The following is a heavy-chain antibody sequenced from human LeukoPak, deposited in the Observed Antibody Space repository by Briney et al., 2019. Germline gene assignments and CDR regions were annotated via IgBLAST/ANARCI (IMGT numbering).Heavy chain of an antibody. J-gene: IGHJ4*02. CDR3: AKPSGSGVDY. CDR1: GFLFDDHD. D-gene: IGHD1-26*01. Sequence: GGSLRLSCGASGFLFDDHDMHWVRQALGKGLEWVAYIRSDGYHTYYADSVKGRFTITRDNLKNTLYLQMNSLRLEDMAVYYCAKPSGSGVDYWGRGTRVTVSS. CDR2: IRSDGYHT. V-gene: IGHV3-30*02.